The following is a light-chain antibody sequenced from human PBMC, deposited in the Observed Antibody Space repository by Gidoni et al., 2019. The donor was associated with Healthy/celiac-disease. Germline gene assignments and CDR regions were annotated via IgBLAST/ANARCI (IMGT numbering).Light chain of an antibody. CDR3: MQRIEFRIT. J-gene: IGKJ5*01. CDR2: PLS. CDR1: QSLLDSDDGNTY. Sequence: DIVLTQTPLSLPVTPGEPASISCRSSQSLLDSDDGNTYLDWYLQKPGQSPQLLIYPLSYRASGVPDRFSGSGSGTDFTLKISRVEAEDVGVYYCMQRIEFRITFGQGTRLEIK. V-gene: IGKV2-40*01.